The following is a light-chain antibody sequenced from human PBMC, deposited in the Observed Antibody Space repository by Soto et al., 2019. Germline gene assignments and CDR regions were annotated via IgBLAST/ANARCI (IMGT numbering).Light chain of an antibody. CDR3: QLLGSSPPHT. CDR1: QSVSSTY. Sequence: EIVMTQSPGTLSLSPGERATLSCRTSQSVSSTYVAWYQQKPGQAPRLLIYGASSRATGIPDRFSGSGSGTEFTLTISRMVPAEYAVYYCQLLGSSPPHTFGQGTNLEIK. J-gene: IGKJ2*01. V-gene: IGKV3-20*01. CDR2: GAS.